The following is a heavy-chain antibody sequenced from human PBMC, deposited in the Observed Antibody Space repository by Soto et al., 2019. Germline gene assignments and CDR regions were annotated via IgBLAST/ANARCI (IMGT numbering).Heavy chain of an antibody. CDR1: GFTFSSYA. CDR3: ALSTGEYQLLYYFDY. Sequence: GGSLRLSCAASGFTFSSYAMSWVRQAPGKGLEWVSAISGSGGSTYYADSVKGRFTISRDNSKNTLYLQMNSLRAEDTAVYYCALSTGEYQLLYYFDYWGQGTLVTVSS. J-gene: IGHJ4*02. V-gene: IGHV3-23*01. D-gene: IGHD2-2*01. CDR2: ISGSGGST.